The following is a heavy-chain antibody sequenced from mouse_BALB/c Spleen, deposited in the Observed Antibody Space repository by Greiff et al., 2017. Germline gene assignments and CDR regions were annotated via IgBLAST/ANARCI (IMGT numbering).Heavy chain of an antibody. V-gene: IGHV2-6-2*01. CDR2: IWSDGST. J-gene: IGHJ1*01. Sequence: VQRVESGPDLVAPSQSLSITCTVSGFSLTSYGVHWVRQPPGKGLEWLVVIWSDGSTTYNSALKSRLSISKDNSKSQVFLKMNSLQTDDTAMYYCARHGGNYWYFDVWGAGTTVTVSS. CDR3: ARHGGNYWYFDV. CDR1: GFSLTSYG. D-gene: IGHD1-1*02.